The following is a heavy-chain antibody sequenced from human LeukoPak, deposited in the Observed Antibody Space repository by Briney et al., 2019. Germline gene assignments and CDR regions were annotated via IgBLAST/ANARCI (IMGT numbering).Heavy chain of an antibody. CDR1: GFTFSSYG. V-gene: IGHV3-30*02. J-gene: IGHJ4*02. Sequence: GGSLRLSCAASGFTFSSYGMHWVRQAPGKGLEWVAFIRYDGSNKYYADSVKGRFTISRDNSKNTLYLQMNSLRAEDTAVYYCASDQGIAAAIFDYWGQGTLVTVSS. D-gene: IGHD6-13*01. CDR3: ASDQGIAAAIFDY. CDR2: IRYDGSNK.